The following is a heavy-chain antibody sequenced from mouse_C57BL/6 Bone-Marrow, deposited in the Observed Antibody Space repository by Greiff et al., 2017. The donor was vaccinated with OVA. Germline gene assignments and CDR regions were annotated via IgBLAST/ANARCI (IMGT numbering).Heavy chain of an antibody. CDR1: GYAFSSSW. CDR3: ASRTYYFDY. V-gene: IGHV1-82*01. CDR2: IYPGDGDT. Sequence: VQLQQSGPELVKPVASVKISCKASGYAFSSSWMNWVKQRPGKGLEWIGRIYPGDGDTNYNGKFKGKATLTADKSSSTAYMQLSSLTSEDSAVYCCASRTYYFDYWGQGTTLTVSS. J-gene: IGHJ2*01.